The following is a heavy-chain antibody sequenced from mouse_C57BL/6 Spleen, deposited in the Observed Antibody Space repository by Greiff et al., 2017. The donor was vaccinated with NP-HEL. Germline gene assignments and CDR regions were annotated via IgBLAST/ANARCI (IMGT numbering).Heavy chain of an antibody. V-gene: IGHV1-19*01. D-gene: IGHD1-1*01. Sequence: EVQLQQSGPVLVKPGASVKMSCKASGYTFTDYYMNWVKQSHGKSLEWIGDINPYNGGTSYNQKFKGKATLTVDKSSRTAYMELNSLTSEDSAVYYCAREEGDLGSPYFDYWGQGTTLTVSS. CDR1: GYTFTDYY. CDR2: INPYNGGT. CDR3: AREEGDLGSPYFDY. J-gene: IGHJ2*01.